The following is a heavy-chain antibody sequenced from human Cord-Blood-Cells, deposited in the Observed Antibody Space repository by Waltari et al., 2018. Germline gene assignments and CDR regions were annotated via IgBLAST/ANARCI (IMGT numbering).Heavy chain of an antibody. D-gene: IGHD3-3*01. V-gene: IGHV3-23*01. Sequence: EVQLLESGGGLVQPGGSLRLSWSASGFTFSRYAMSRVRQAPGTGLEWVSAISGSGGSTYYADSVKGRFTISRDNSKNTLYLQMNSLRAEDTAVYYCAKSHGRITIFGVVTDDFDYWGQGTLVTVSS. CDR2: ISGSGGST. J-gene: IGHJ4*02. CDR1: GFTFSRYA. CDR3: AKSHGRITIFGVVTDDFDY.